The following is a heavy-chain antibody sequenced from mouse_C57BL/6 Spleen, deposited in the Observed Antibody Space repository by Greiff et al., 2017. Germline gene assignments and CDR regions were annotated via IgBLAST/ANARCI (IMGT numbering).Heavy chain of an antibody. CDR3: ARGDGYDEEFAY. D-gene: IGHD2-2*01. CDR2: ISSGSSTI. Sequence: EVKVVESGGGLVKPGGSLKLSCAASGFTFSDYGMHWVRQAPEKGLEWVAYISSGSSTIYYAATVKGRFTISRDNANNTLFLQKTSLRSEDTAVYYCARGDGYDEEFAYWGQGTLVTVSA. V-gene: IGHV5-17*01. CDR1: GFTFSDYG. J-gene: IGHJ3*01.